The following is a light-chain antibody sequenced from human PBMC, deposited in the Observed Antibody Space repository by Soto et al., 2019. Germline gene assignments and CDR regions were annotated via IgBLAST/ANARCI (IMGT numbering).Light chain of an antibody. J-gene: IGKJ1*01. CDR3: QQYGSSPWT. V-gene: IGKV3-20*01. Sequence: EIVLTQSPGTLSLSPGERAALSCRASQSVNNDYLAWYHQKPGRAPRLVIYGASKRATGIPDRFNGSGSGTDFTLTISRLEPEDFAVYYCQQYGSSPWTFGQGTNVEIK. CDR2: GAS. CDR1: QSVNNDY.